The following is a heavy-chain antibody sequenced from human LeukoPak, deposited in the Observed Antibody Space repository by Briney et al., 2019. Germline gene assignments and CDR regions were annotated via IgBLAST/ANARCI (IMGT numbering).Heavy chain of an antibody. D-gene: IGHD4-23*01. V-gene: IGHV3-23*01. J-gene: IGHJ4*02. CDR2: ISDTGGGS. CDR3: AKRSAYGGNWNYFDY. CDR1: GFTFSTYG. Sequence: GGSLRLSCAASGFTFSTYGMSWVRQAPGKGLEWVSAISDTGGGSYYADSVKGRFTISRDNSKSTLYLQMNSLRAEDTAIYYCAKRSAYGGNWNYFDYWGQGAPVTVSS.